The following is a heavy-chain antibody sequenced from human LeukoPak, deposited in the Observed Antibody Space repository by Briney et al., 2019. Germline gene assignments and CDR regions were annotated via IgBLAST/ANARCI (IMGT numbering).Heavy chain of an antibody. D-gene: IGHD6-6*01. J-gene: IGHJ5*02. V-gene: IGHV3-33*01. CDR1: GFTFSSYG. CDR3: ARDGRIAARPVWFDP. Sequence: GGSLRLSCAASGFTFSSYGMHWVRQAPGKGLEWVAVIWYDGSNKYYADSVEGRFTISRDNSKNTLYLQMNSLRAEDTAVYYCARDGRIAARPVWFDPWGQGTLVTVSS. CDR2: IWYDGSNK.